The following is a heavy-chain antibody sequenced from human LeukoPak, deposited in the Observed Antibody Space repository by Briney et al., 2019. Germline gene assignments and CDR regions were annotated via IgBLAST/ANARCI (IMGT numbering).Heavy chain of an antibody. V-gene: IGHV3-21*01. CDR1: GFTFSSYS. D-gene: IGHD5-18*01. Sequence: GGSPRLSCAASGFTFSSYSMSWVHQAPGKGLEWVSSISSSSSYIYYADSVKGRFTISRDNAKNSLYLQMNSLRAEDTAVYYCAKDFDGYTYGNLDFWGQGTLVTVSS. CDR2: ISSSSSYI. CDR3: AKDFDGYTYGNLDF. J-gene: IGHJ4*02.